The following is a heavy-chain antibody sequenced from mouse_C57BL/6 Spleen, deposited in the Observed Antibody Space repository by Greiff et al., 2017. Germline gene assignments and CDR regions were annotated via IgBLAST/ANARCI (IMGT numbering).Heavy chain of an antibody. V-gene: IGHV3-6*01. D-gene: IGHD1-1*01. CDR1: GYSITSGYY. J-gene: IGHJ1*03. CDR3: ASSYYYGSSPNWYCDV. CDR2: ISYDGSN. Sequence: EVQLQQSGPGLVKPSQSLSLTCSVTGYSITSGYYWNWIRQFPGNKLEWMGYISYDGSNNYNPSLKNRISITRDTSKNQFFLKLNSVTTEDTATYYCASSYYYGSSPNWYCDVWGTGTTVTVSS.